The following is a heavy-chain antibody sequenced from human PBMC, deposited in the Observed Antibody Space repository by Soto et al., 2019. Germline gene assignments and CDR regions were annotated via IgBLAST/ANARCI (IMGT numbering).Heavy chain of an antibody. J-gene: IGHJ5*02. CDR3: ARVLSGSYPNWFDP. Sequence: PSETLSLTCTVSGGSISSYYWSWIRQPPGKGLEWIGYIYYSGSTNYNPSLKSRVTISVDTSKNQFSLKLSSVTAADTAVYYCARVLSGSYPNWFDPWGQGTPVTVSS. V-gene: IGHV4-59*01. D-gene: IGHD3-10*01. CDR1: GGSISSYY. CDR2: IYYSGST.